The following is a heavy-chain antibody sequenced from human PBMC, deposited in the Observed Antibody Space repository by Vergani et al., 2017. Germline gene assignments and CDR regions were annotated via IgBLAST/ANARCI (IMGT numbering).Heavy chain of an antibody. Sequence: QVQLVESGGGVVQPGRSLRLSCAASGFTLSSYGMHWVRQAPGKGLEWVAVISYDGSNKYYADSVKGRFTISRDNSKNTMYLQMNSLRAEDTAVYYCAKVMLGGDYTLALDYWGQGTLVTVSS. J-gene: IGHJ4*02. V-gene: IGHV3-30*18. CDR1: GFTLSSYG. CDR3: AKVMLGGDYTLALDY. CDR2: ISYDGSNK. D-gene: IGHD4-17*01.